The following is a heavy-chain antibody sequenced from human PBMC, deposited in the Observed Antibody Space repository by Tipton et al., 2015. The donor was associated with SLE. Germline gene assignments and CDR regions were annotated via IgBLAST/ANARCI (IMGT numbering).Heavy chain of an antibody. CDR2: IYYSGST. Sequence: TLSLTCIVSGGSISSSSYYWAWIRQPPGKGLEWIGSIYYSGSTYYNPSLKSRVTISVDTSKNQFSLKLNFVTAADSATYYCARGPGAATGEAIDVWGQGATVTVSS. V-gene: IGHV4-39*07. CDR1: GGSISSSSYY. CDR3: ARGPGAATGEAIDV. J-gene: IGHJ3*01. D-gene: IGHD7-27*01.